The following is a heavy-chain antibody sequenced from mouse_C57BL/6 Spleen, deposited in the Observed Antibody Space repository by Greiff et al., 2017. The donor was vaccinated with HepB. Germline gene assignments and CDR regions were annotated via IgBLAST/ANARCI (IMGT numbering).Heavy chain of an antibody. D-gene: IGHD1-1*01. CDR2: ISTSGST. CDR3: ARVYSSYWYFDV. CDR1: GYSFTNGYLW. J-gene: IGHJ1*03. Sequence: EVQLVESGPALVKPSQSVSLTCTVSGYSFTNGYLWWVWLRQVSGRKLEWIGYISTSGSTDSNQYLNSRISITSNTSKNQLFLQLNSVTTVDRATYDCARVYSSYWYFDVWGTGTTVTVSS. V-gene: IGHV3-4*01.